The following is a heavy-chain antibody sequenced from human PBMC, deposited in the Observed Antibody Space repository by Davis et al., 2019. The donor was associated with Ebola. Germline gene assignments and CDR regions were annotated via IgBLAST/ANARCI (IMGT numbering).Heavy chain of an antibody. V-gene: IGHV3-9*01. J-gene: IGHJ6*02. CDR2: ISWSSATK. CDR3: ARSTALYYYGMDV. D-gene: IGHD2-21*02. Sequence: SLKISCEASGFTFDEYAMHWVRQAPGKGLEWVSGISWSSATKVYADSVKGRFTISRDNTKNSLYLQMYSLRTEDTALYYCARSTALYYYGMDVWGQGTTVTVSS. CDR1: GFTFDEYA.